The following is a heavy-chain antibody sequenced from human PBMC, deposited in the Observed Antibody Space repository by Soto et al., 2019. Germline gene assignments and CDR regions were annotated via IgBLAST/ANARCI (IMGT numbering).Heavy chain of an antibody. J-gene: IGHJ6*02. CDR1: GGTFSSYA. CDR3: ASMESTKSIYYYYYRMDV. D-gene: IGHD1-1*01. V-gene: IGHV1-69*13. CDR2: IIPIFGTA. Sequence: VKVSCQAYGGTFSSYAISWVRWSSGQGVEWMGGIIPIFGTANYAQKFPGRVTITADKSTCTAYMELSSLRSEDTAVYYCASMESTKSIYYYYYRMDVWGQATTLTVSS.